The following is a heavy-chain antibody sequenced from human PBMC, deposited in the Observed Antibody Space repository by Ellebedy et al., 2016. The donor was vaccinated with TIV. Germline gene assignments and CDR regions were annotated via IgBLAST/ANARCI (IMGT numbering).Heavy chain of an antibody. CDR3: ARDSILTMGRGIFADY. D-gene: IGHD3-10*01. Sequence: PGGSLRLSCAASGFTFSDYYMSWIRQAPGKGLEWVSYISSSSSYTSYADSVKGRFAISRDNAKNTLYLQMNSLRAGDTAVYYCARDSILTMGRGIFADYWGQGTLVTVSS. V-gene: IGHV3-11*06. CDR2: ISSSSSYT. CDR1: GFTFSDYY. J-gene: IGHJ4*02.